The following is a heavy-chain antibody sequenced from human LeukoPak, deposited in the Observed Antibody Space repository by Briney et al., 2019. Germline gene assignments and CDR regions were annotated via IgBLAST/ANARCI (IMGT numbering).Heavy chain of an antibody. CDR3: ARGDIVVVPAALDY. CDR1: GFTFSSYS. J-gene: IGHJ4*02. V-gene: IGHV3-48*04. Sequence: GGSLRLSCAASGFTFSSYSMNWVRQAPGKGLEWVSYISSSSSTIYYADSVKGRFTISRDNAKNSLYLQMNSLRAEDTAVYYCARGDIVVVPAALDYWGQGTLVTVSS. CDR2: ISSSSSTI. D-gene: IGHD2-2*01.